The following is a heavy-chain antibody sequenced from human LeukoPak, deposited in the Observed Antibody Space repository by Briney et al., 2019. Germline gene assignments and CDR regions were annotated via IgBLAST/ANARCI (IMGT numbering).Heavy chain of an antibody. V-gene: IGHV3-30-3*01. Sequence: GGSLRLSCAASGFTFSSYAMHWVRQAPGKGLEWVAVISYDGSNKYYADSVKGRFTISRDNSKNSLYLQMNSLRAEDTALYYCAKGREDSSGWYADYFDYWGQGTLVTVSS. CDR1: GFTFSSYA. CDR2: ISYDGSNK. J-gene: IGHJ4*02. CDR3: AKGREDSSGWYADYFDY. D-gene: IGHD6-19*01.